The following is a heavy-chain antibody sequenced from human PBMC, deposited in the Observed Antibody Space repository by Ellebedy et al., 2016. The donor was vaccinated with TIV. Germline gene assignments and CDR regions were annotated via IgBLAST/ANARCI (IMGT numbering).Heavy chain of an antibody. CDR1: GFTVSSNY. CDR3: ARVLGYGPGSYYVWN. Sequence: PGGSLRLSCAASGFTVSSNYMSWVRQAPGKGLECVSGIHSGGSTYYADSVKGRFTISRDNSKNTLYLQMNSLRAEETAVYYCARVLGYGPGSYYVWNWGQGTLVTVSS. V-gene: IGHV3-53*01. J-gene: IGHJ4*02. CDR2: IHSGGST. D-gene: IGHD3-10*01.